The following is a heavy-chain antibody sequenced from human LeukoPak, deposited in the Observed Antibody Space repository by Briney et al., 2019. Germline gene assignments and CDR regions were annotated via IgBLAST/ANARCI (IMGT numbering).Heavy chain of an antibody. CDR3: AKDRGNWRPYNWFDP. CDR1: GFTFGSYA. V-gene: IGHV3-23*01. Sequence: PGGSLRLSCAASGFTFGSYAMNWVRQAPGKGLEWVSGMSGSGDSTNYADSVKGRFTISRDNSKNTLYLQMNSLRAEDTAVYYCAKDRGNWRPYNWFDPWGQGTLVTVSS. CDR2: MSGSGDST. D-gene: IGHD3-3*01. J-gene: IGHJ5*02.